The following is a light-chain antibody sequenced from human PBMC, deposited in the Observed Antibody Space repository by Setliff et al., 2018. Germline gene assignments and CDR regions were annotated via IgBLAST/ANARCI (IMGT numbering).Light chain of an antibody. J-gene: IGLJ1*01. CDR3: CSYAGTHISYV. Sequence: QSALTQPRSVSGSPGQSVTISCTGTSTDVGDYNFVSWYQEHPGKAPKLIVFDVNKRPSGVPDRFSGSKSGNTASLTISGLQAEDEADYYCCSYAGTHISYVFGSGTKGTVL. CDR2: DVN. CDR1: STDVGDYNF. V-gene: IGLV2-11*01.